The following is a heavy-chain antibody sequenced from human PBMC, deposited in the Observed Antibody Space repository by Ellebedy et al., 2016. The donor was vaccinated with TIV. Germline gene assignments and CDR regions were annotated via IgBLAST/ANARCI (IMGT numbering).Heavy chain of an antibody. D-gene: IGHD2-21*02. CDR3: ARGGHIVVVTAIHDAFDI. Sequence: GESLKISCAASGFTFSSYWMHWVRQAPGKGLVWVSRINSDGSSTNYADSVKGRFTISRDNTKNTLYLQMNSLSADDTAVYYCARGGHIVVVTAIHDAFDIWGQGTMVTVSS. CDR2: INSDGSST. J-gene: IGHJ3*02. V-gene: IGHV3-74*01. CDR1: GFTFSSYW.